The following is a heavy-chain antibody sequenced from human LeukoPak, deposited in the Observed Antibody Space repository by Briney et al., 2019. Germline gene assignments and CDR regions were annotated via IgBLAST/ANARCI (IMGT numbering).Heavy chain of an antibody. CDR1: GRSISSGGYA. V-gene: IGHV4-30-2*01. CDR3: ARTSIAARRANAFDI. Sequence: SQTLSLTCAVSGRSISSGGYACGWLRQPPGKGLEWIGYIYHSGSTYYNPSLKSRLTISVDRSKNQFSLKLSSVTAADTAVYYCARTSIAARRANAFDIWGQGTMVTVSS. J-gene: IGHJ3*02. CDR2: IYHSGST. D-gene: IGHD6-6*01.